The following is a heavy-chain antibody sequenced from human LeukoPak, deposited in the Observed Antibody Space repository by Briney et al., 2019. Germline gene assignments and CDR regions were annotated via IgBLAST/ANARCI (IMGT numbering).Heavy chain of an antibody. V-gene: IGHV4-4*07. CDR3: ARDAKYDYGSRTFFFYEH. CDR2: IDSSGTT. D-gene: IGHD3-10*01. Sequence: SETLSLTCTVSGGSFTTYYWSWIRQPAGRGLEWIGHIDSSGTTNYNPSLKSRVTMSTDPSKNQFSLKLSSVTAADTAIYYCARDAKYDYGSRTFFFYEHWGQGTLLTVSS. J-gene: IGHJ4*02. CDR1: GGSFTTYY.